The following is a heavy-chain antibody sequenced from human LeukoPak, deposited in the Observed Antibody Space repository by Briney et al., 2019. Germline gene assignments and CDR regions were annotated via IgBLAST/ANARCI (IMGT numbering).Heavy chain of an antibody. D-gene: IGHD2-2*01. CDR2: INPSGGST. CDR3: ARDNPFRGVVVVPAANYYYYGMDV. CDR1: GYTFTSYY. Sequence: ASVKVSCKASGYTFTSYYMHWVRQAPGQGLEWMGIINPSGGSTNYAQKFQGRVTITADESTSTAYMELSSLRSEDTAVYYCARDNPFRGVVVVPAANYYYYGMDVWGQGTTVTVSS. V-gene: IGHV1-46*01. J-gene: IGHJ6*02.